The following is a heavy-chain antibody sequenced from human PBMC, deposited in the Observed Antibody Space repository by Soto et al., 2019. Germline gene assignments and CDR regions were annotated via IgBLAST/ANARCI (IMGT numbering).Heavy chain of an antibody. J-gene: IGHJ6*03. CDR1: GFTFSSYS. D-gene: IGHD5-12*01. Sequence: PGGSLRLSCAASGFTFSSYSMNWVRQAPGKGLEWVSSISSSSSYIYYADSVKGRFTISRDNSKNTLYLQMNSLRAEDTAVYYCAKDHSGYDFGSTLPSPRKNYYYYMDVWGKGTTVTVSS. CDR2: ISSSSSYI. CDR3: AKDHSGYDFGSTLPSPRKNYYYYMDV. V-gene: IGHV3-21*04.